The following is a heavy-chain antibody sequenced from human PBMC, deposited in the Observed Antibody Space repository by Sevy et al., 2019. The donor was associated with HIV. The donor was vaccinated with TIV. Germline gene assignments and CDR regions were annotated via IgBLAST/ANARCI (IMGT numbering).Heavy chain of an antibody. CDR3: ARAYCSGGSCYSLAY. V-gene: IGHV1-18*01. CDR1: GYTFTSYR. Sequence: ASVKVSCQASGYTFTSYRIYWVRQAPGQGLEWMGWISPFNGDTNYAQKLQGRVTMITDTSTNTAYMEMRSLRSDETAVYYCARAYCSGGSCYSLAYWGQGTLVTVPS. D-gene: IGHD2-15*01. J-gene: IGHJ4*02. CDR2: ISPFNGDT.